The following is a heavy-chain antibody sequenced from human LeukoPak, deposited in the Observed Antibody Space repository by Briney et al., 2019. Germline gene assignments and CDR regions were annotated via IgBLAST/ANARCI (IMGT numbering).Heavy chain of an antibody. J-gene: IGHJ4*02. CDR3: AKDHLHIFGSGSYIDY. Sequence: GGSLRLSCAASGFPFSSYGMHWVRQAPGKGLEWVAYIRHDGINEYYAASVKGRFTISRDISRKTLYLQMNSLRAADTAVYYCAKDHLHIFGSGSYIDYWGQGTPVIVSS. CDR1: GFPFSSYG. V-gene: IGHV3-30*02. D-gene: IGHD3-10*01. CDR2: IRHDGINE.